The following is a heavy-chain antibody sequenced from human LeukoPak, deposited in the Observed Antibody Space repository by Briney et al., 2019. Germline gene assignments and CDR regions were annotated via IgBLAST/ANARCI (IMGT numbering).Heavy chain of an antibody. CDR2: ISWNSGSI. CDR3: AKDLSNARIAVAVDAFDI. CDR1: GFTFDDYA. Sequence: GGSLRLSCAASGFTFDDYAMHWVRQAPGKGLEWVSGISWNSGSIGYADSVKGRFTISRDNAKNSLYLQMNSLRAEDTALYYCAKDLSNARIAVAVDAFDIWGQGTMVTVSS. D-gene: IGHD6-19*01. J-gene: IGHJ3*02. V-gene: IGHV3-9*01.